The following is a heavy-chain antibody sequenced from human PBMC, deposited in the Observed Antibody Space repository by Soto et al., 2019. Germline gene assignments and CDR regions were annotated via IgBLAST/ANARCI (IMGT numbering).Heavy chain of an antibody. V-gene: IGHV2-26*01. J-gene: IGHJ4*02. CDR3: ARIFIGGNSEDCFDY. CDR2: IFSNDEK. CDR1: GFSLSNARMG. D-gene: IGHD2-21*02. Sequence: GSGPTLVNPTETLTLTCTVSGFSLSNARMGVSWIRQPPGKALEWLAHIFSNDEKSYSTSLKSRLTISKDTSKSQVVLTMTNMDPVDTATYYCARIFIGGNSEDCFDYWGQGTLVTVSS.